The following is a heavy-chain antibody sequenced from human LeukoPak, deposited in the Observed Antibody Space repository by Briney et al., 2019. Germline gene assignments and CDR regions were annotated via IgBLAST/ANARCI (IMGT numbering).Heavy chain of an antibody. CDR3: AKDKTGGSSGYLDY. J-gene: IGHJ4*02. Sequence: GRSLRLSCAASGFTFDDYAMHWVRQAPGKGLEWVSGISRNSGSIGYADSVKGRFTISRDNAKNSLYLQMNSLRAEDTALYYCAKDKTGGSSGYLDYWGQGTLVTVSS. CDR2: ISRNSGSI. V-gene: IGHV3-9*01. D-gene: IGHD6-25*01. CDR1: GFTFDDYA.